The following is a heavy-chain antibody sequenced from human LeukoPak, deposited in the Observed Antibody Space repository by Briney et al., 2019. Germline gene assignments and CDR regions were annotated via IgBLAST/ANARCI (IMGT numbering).Heavy chain of an antibody. V-gene: IGHV3-74*01. CDR1: GFTFNSYW. D-gene: IGHD2-15*01. J-gene: IGHJ3*02. Sequence: GGSLRLSCAASGFTFNSYWLHWVRHAPGKGLVWVSRINSDGSDTIYADSVKGRFTISRDNAKSTVYLQMNSLKAEDTAVYYCARGGYHHGFDIWGQGTMVTVSS. CDR2: INSDGSDT. CDR3: ARGGYHHGFDI.